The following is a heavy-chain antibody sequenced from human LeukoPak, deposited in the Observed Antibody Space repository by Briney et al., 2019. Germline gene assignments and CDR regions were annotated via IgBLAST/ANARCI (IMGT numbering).Heavy chain of an antibody. Sequence: SETLSLTCTVSGGSMSSYYWSWIRQPPVKGLEWIGHIYNSGNINKNPFLTTGVIISQDTSQNQFSLKLSSVTAADTTVYYCARHAGYLDSSGSYYDVFDIWGQGTMVTVSS. D-gene: IGHD3-22*01. J-gene: IGHJ3*02. CDR1: GGSMSSYY. V-gene: IGHV4-59*08. CDR2: IYNSGNI. CDR3: ARHAGYLDSSGSYYDVFDI.